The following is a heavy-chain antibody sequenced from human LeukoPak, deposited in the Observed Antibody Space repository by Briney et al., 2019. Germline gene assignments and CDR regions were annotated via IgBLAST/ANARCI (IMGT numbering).Heavy chain of an antibody. CDR1: GYTFTGYY. CDR3: ARGKLSAKNSPYCSGGSCFDY. CDR2: IIPILGIA. J-gene: IGHJ4*02. V-gene: IGHV1-69*04. Sequence: ASVKVSCKASGYTFTGYYMHWVRQAPGQGLEWMGRIIPILGIANYAQKFQGRVTITADKSTSTAYMELSSLRSEDTAVYYCARGKLSAKNSPYCSGGSCFDYWGQGTLVTVSS. D-gene: IGHD2-15*01.